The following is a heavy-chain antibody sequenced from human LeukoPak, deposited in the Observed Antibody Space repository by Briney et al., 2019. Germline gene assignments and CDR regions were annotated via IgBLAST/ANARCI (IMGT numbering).Heavy chain of an antibody. CDR3: ARRGYSGYDTSNWFDP. V-gene: IGHV5-51*01. D-gene: IGHD5-12*01. CDR1: GYSFTSYW. CDR2: IYPGDSDT. Sequence: GESLKISCKGSGYSFTSYWIGWVRQMPGKGLEWMGIIYPGDSDTRYSPSFQGQVTISADKSISTAYLQRSSLKASDTAMYYCARRGYSGYDTSNWFDPWGQGTLVTVSS. J-gene: IGHJ5*02.